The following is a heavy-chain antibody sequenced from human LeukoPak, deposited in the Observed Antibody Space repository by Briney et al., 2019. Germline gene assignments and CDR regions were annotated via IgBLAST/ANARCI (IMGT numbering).Heavy chain of an antibody. D-gene: IGHD3-22*01. CDR1: GGSFSGYY. CDR2: INHSGST. V-gene: IGHV4-34*01. Sequence: SETLSLTCAVYGGSFSGYYWSWIRQPPGKGLEWIGEINHSGSTNYNPSLKSRVTISVDTSKNQFSLKLSSVTAADTAVYYCARDSPRYSGGSSGYSDYWGQGTLVTVSS. CDR3: ARDSPRYSGGSSGYSDY. J-gene: IGHJ4*02.